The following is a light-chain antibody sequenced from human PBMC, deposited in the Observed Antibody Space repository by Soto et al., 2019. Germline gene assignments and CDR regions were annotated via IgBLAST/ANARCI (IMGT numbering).Light chain of an antibody. V-gene: IGLV2-14*01. J-gene: IGLJ1*01. CDR3: SSYASSTSLYV. CDR1: SSDVGGHKY. Sequence: HSVLTQPDSVSGSPGQSITISCTGTSSDVGGHKYVSWYQHHPGKAPKLLIYEVNNRPSGVSNRFSGSKSGDTASLTISGLQAEDEADYYCSSYASSTSLYVFGTGTKVTLL. CDR2: EVN.